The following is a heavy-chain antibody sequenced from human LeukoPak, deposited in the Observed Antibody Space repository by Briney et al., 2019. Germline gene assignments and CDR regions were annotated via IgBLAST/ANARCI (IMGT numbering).Heavy chain of an antibody. D-gene: IGHD2-15*01. CDR2: INPNSGGT. CDR1: GYTFTGYY. J-gene: IGHJ3*02. CDR3: ARVGGVAATNDAFDI. Sequence: GASVKVSCKASGYTFTGYYTHWVRQAPGQGLEWMGWINPNSGGTNYAQKFQGRVTMTRDTSISTAYMELSRLRSDDTAVYYCARVGGVAATNDAFDIWGQGTMVTVSS. V-gene: IGHV1-2*02.